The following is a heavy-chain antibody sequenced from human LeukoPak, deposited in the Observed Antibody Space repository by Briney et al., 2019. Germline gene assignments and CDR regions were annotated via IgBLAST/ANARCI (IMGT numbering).Heavy chain of an antibody. CDR2: ISAYNGNT. CDR1: GYTFTSYA. V-gene: IGHV1-18*01. D-gene: IGHD3-10*01. CDR3: ARALITMVRGVIITGFDY. Sequence: GASVKVSCKASGYTFTSYAMNWVRQAPAQGLEWMGWISAYNGNTNYAQKLQGRVTMTTDTSTSTAYMELRSLRSDDTAVYYCARALITMVRGVIITGFDYWGQGTLVTVCS. J-gene: IGHJ4*02.